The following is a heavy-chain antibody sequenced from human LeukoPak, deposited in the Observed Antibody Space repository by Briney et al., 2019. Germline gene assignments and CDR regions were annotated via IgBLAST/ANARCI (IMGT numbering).Heavy chain of an antibody. CDR3: AGVGGTNYYYYGMDV. V-gene: IGHV4-4*02. J-gene: IGHJ6*02. CDR2: ISQSART. Sequence: PSETLSLTCAVTGGSISNNWWTWVRQPPGKGLEWIGEISQSARTNYNPSLKSRVTMSIDKSRNQFSLRMSSVTAADTAVYYCAGVGGTNYYYYGMDVWGQGTTVTVSS. CDR1: GGSISNNW. D-gene: IGHD1-1*01.